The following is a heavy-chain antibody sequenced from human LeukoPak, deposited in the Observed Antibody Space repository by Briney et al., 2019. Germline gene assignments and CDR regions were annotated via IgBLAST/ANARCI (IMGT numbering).Heavy chain of an antibody. Sequence: GGSLRLSCAASGFTFSDNYMSWIRQAPGKGLEWVSYISGSGSTIYYADSVKGRFTISRDNAKNSLYLQMNSLRAEDTAVYYCARGWFGELPFDYWGQGTLVTVSS. V-gene: IGHV3-11*04. D-gene: IGHD3-10*01. CDR1: GFTFSDNY. CDR2: ISGSGSTI. J-gene: IGHJ4*02. CDR3: ARGWFGELPFDY.